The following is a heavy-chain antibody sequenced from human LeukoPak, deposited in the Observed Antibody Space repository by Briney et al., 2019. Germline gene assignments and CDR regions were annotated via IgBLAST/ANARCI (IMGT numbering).Heavy chain of an antibody. V-gene: IGHV1-2*02. CDR3: ARVEVTGTTPFPYFDY. Sequence: WASVKVSCKASGYTFTGYYMHWVRQAPGQGLEWMGWINPNSGGTNYAQKFQGRVTMTRDTSINTAYMELSRLRSDDTAVYYCARVEVTGTTPFPYFDYWGQGTLVTVSS. CDR1: GYTFTGYY. CDR2: INPNSGGT. J-gene: IGHJ4*02. D-gene: IGHD1-7*01.